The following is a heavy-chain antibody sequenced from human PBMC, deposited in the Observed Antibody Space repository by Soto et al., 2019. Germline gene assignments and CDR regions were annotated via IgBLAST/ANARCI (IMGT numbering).Heavy chain of an antibody. CDR2: INPNSGGK. CDR1: GYTFTGYY. CDR3: ARDWGVDYYGMDV. D-gene: IGHD3-10*01. J-gene: IGHJ6*02. Sequence: ASVKVSCKASGYTFTGYYMHWVRQAAGQGVAGLGWINPNSGGKNYAQKFQGWVTMTRDTSISTAYMELSRLRSDDTAVYYCARDWGVDYYGMDVWGQGTTVTVSS. V-gene: IGHV1-2*04.